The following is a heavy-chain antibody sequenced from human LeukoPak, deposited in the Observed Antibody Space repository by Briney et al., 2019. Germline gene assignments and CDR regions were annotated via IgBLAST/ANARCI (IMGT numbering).Heavy chain of an antibody. Sequence: GGSLRLSCAASGFTFSSYGMSWVRQAPGKGLEWVSAISGSGGSTYYADSVKGRFTISRDNSKNTLYLQMNSLRAEDTAVYYCAKGAPTYCSSTSCYGSKWVFDYWGQGTLVTVSS. D-gene: IGHD2-2*01. CDR3: AKGAPTYCSSTSCYGSKWVFDY. CDR1: GFTFSSYG. J-gene: IGHJ4*02. CDR2: ISGSGGST. V-gene: IGHV3-23*01.